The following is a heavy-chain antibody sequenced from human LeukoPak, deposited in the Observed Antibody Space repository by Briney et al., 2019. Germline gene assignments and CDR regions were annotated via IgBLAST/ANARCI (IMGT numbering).Heavy chain of an antibody. V-gene: IGHV3-21*01. CDR1: GFTFSSYN. CDR2: ISTTSTYI. D-gene: IGHD4-23*01. Sequence: GGSLRLSCAASGFTFSSYNMNWVRQAPGKGLDWVSSISTTSTYISYTDSVKGRFTISRDNAKNSLYLQMNSLRVEDTAVYYCAKTPRPSGPFDPWGQGTLVTVSS. CDR3: AKTPRPSGPFDP. J-gene: IGHJ5*02.